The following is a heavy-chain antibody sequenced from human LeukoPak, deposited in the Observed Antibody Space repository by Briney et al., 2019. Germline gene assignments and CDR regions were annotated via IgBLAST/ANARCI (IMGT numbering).Heavy chain of an antibody. CDR2: IIPILGIA. Sequence: SVKVSCKASGGTFSSYAISWVRQTPGQGLEWMGRIIPILGIANYAQKFQGRVTITADKSTSTVYMELSSLRSEDTAVYYCARETLMGATAYWGQGTLVTVSS. CDR1: GGTFSSYA. J-gene: IGHJ4*02. CDR3: ARETLMGATAY. V-gene: IGHV1-69*04. D-gene: IGHD1-26*01.